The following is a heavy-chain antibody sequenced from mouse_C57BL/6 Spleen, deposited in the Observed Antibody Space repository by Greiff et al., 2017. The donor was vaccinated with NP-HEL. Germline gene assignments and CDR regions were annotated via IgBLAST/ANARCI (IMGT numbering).Heavy chain of an antibody. V-gene: IGHV1-52*01. J-gene: IGHJ3*01. CDR1: GYTFTSYW. Sequence: VQLQQPGAELVRPGSSVKLSCKASGYTFTSYWMHWVKQRPIQGLEWIGNIDPSDSETHYNQKFKDKATLTVDKSSSTAYMQLSSLTSEDSAVYYCARIVGNYDWFAYWGQGTLVTVSA. D-gene: IGHD2-1*01. CDR2: IDPSDSET. CDR3: ARIVGNYDWFAY.